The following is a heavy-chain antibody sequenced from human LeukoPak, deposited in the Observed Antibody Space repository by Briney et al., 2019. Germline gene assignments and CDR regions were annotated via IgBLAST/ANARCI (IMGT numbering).Heavy chain of an antibody. D-gene: IGHD3-9*01. CDR1: GGSFSGYY. CDR3: ARHKSFDYLSPIDS. J-gene: IGHJ4*02. Sequence: SETLSLTCAVYGGSFSGYYWGWIRQPPGKGLEWIGSIYYTGSTYYKPSLKSRVTISVDASKNQISLKLSSVTAADTAVYFCARHKSFDYLSPIDSWGQGTLVTVSS. V-gene: IGHV4-39*01. CDR2: IYYTGST.